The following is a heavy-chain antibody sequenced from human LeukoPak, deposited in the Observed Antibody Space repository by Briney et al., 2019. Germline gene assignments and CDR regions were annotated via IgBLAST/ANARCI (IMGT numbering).Heavy chain of an antibody. Sequence: ASVKVSCKASGYTFTSYGIRWVRQAPGQGLEWMGWISAYNGNTNYVQKLQGRVTMTTDTSTSTAYMELRSLRSDDTAVYYCARDGTDSSGYSDRVYWGQGTLVTVSS. J-gene: IGHJ4*02. V-gene: IGHV1-18*01. CDR2: ISAYNGNT. CDR1: GYTFTSYG. CDR3: ARDGTDSSGYSDRVY. D-gene: IGHD3-22*01.